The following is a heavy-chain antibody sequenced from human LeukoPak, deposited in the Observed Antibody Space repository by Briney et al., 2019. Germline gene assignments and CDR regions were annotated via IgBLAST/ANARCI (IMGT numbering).Heavy chain of an antibody. CDR1: GFXFSTYG. Sequence: PGTSLRLSCEASGFXFSTYGMNWVRQAPGKGLEWVAIIWYDGSNEYYADSVKGRFSISRDNSKSTLYLEMNSLRADDTAIYYCASSTVTTRGVGDFDLWGHGTWVTVSS. CDR3: ASSTVTTRGVGDFDL. J-gene: IGHJ3*01. D-gene: IGHD4-17*01. CDR2: IWYDGSNE. V-gene: IGHV3-33*01.